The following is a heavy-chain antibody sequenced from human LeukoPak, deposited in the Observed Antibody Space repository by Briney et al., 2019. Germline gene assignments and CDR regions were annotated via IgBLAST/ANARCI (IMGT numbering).Heavy chain of an antibody. CDR1: GYTFTSYD. D-gene: IGHD2-2*01. V-gene: IGHV1-8*03. J-gene: IGHJ6*03. Sequence: ASVKVSCKASGYTFTSYDINWVRQATGQGLEWMGWMNPNSGNTGYAQKFQGRVTITRNTSISTAYMELSSLRSEDTAVYYCARSDIVVVPAAMDYYYMDVWGKGTTVTVSS. CDR2: MNPNSGNT. CDR3: ARSDIVVVPAAMDYYYMDV.